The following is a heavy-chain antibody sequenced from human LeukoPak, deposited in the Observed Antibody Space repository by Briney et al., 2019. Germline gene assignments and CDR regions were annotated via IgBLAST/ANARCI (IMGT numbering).Heavy chain of an antibody. CDR1: GYSISSGYY. V-gene: IGHV4-38-2*02. CDR2: IYYSGST. D-gene: IGHD3-10*01. CDR3: ARDGHGKRGIDFDY. Sequence: SETLSLTCTVSGYSISSGYYWGRIRQPPGKGLEWIGSIYYSGSTYYNPSLKSRVTISVDTSKNQFSLKLSSVTAADTAVYYCARDGHGKRGIDFDYWGQGTLVTVSS. J-gene: IGHJ4*02.